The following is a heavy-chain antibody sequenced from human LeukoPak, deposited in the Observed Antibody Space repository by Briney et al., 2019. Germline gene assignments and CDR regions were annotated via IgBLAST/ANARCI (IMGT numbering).Heavy chain of an antibody. CDR1: GYTFTSYD. J-gene: IGHJ5*02. D-gene: IGHD3-10*01. Sequence: ASVKVSCKASGYTFTSYDINWVRQATGQGLEWMGWMNPNSGNTGYARKFQGRVTMTRNTSISTAYMELSSLRSEDTAVYYCARYYYGSGIENRFDPWGQGTLVTVSS. V-gene: IGHV1-8*01. CDR3: ARYYYGSGIENRFDP. CDR2: MNPNSGNT.